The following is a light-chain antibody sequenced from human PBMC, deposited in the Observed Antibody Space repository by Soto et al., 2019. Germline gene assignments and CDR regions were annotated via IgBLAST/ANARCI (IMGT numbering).Light chain of an antibody. CDR3: QQFGRT. V-gene: IGKV3-20*01. Sequence: EVVLKQSPGTLSLSPGERATLSCRASQSISSNLVAWYQQKPGQAPRLLIYGASHRATGIPDRFSGSGSGTDFTLTITSLQPEDFAVYYCQQFGRTFGQGTKVEIK. CDR2: GAS. J-gene: IGKJ1*01. CDR1: QSISSNL.